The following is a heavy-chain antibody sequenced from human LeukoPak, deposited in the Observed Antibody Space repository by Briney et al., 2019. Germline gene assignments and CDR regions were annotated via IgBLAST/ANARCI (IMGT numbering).Heavy chain of an antibody. V-gene: IGHV3-21*01. CDR1: GLTFSSYS. Sequence: AGGSLRLSCAASGLTFSSYSMNWVRQAPGKGLEWVSSISSSSYIYYADSVKGRFTISRDNAKNSLYLQMNSLRAEDTAVYYCARGWPNDAFDIWGQGTMVAVSS. D-gene: IGHD6-13*01. CDR2: ISSSSYI. J-gene: IGHJ3*02. CDR3: ARGWPNDAFDI.